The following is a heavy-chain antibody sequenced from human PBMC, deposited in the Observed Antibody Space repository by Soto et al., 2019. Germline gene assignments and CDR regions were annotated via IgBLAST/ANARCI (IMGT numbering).Heavy chain of an antibody. CDR3: VRGEEYDYGDDSFDY. Sequence: QVQLQESGPGLVKPSGTLSLTCAVSGGSISSSNWWSWVRQPTGKGLEWIGEIYHSGSTNYNPSLKSRVTISVDKSKNQFSLKLSSVTAADTAVYYCVRGEEYDYGDDSFDYWGQGTLVTVSS. V-gene: IGHV4-4*02. J-gene: IGHJ4*02. D-gene: IGHD4-17*01. CDR1: GGSISSSNW. CDR2: IYHSGST.